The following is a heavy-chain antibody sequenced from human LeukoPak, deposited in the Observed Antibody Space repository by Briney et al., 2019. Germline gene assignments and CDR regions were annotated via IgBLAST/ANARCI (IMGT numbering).Heavy chain of an antibody. CDR1: GGSISSYY. CDR3: ARQTPRRGILTGYYRGGIDY. V-gene: IGHV4-4*07. D-gene: IGHD3-9*01. CDR2: IYTSGST. J-gene: IGHJ4*02. Sequence: SETLSLTCTVSGGSISSYYWSWIRQPAGKGLEWIGRIYTSGSTNYNPSLKSRVTMSVDTSKNQFSLKLSSVTAADTAVYYCARQTPRRGILTGYYRGGIDYWGQGTLVTVSS.